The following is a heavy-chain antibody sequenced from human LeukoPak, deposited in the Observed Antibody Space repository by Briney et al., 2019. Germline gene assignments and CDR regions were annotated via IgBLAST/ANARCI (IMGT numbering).Heavy chain of an antibody. CDR2: ISYDGSNK. V-gene: IGHV3-30-3*01. CDR3: ARGGNLKRAPLDY. D-gene: IGHD4-23*01. J-gene: IGHJ4*02. CDR1: GFTFSSYA. Sequence: PGGSLRLSCAASGFTFSSYAMHWVRQAPGKGLEWVAVISYDGSNKYYADSVKGRFTISRDNSKNTLYLQMNSLRAEDTAVYYCARGGNLKRAPLDYWGQGTLVTVSS.